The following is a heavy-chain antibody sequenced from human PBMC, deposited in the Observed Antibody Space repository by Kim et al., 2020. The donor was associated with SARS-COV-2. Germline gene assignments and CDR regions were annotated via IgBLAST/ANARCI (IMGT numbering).Heavy chain of an antibody. Sequence: KGRFTISTDNAKNSLYLRMNSLRAEDTAVYYCARDPRITDYSDPLDAFDIWGQGTMVTVSS. CDR3: ARDPRITDYSDPLDAFDI. V-gene: IGHV3-11*06. J-gene: IGHJ3*02. D-gene: IGHD3-22*01.